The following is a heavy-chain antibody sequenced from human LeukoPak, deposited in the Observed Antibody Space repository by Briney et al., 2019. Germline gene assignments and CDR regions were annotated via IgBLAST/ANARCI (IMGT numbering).Heavy chain of an antibody. D-gene: IGHD3-10*01. CDR2: KFSHDDNT. V-gene: IGHV1-46*02. CDR3: ARDSGSFHYDMDV. Sequence: GASVKVSCKTSGYNFNSHHVHWVRQAPGQGLEWMGVKFSHDDNTSNAQKFQGRVTMTRDTSTSTVYMELSSLRSEDTAVYYCARDSGSFHYDMDVWGQGTTAIVSS. CDR1: GYNFNSHH. J-gene: IGHJ6*02.